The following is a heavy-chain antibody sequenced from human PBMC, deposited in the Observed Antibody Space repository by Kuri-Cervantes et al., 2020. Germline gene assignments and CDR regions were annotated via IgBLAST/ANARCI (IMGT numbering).Heavy chain of an antibody. Sequence: ASVKVSCKASGYTFTNSDINWVRQATGQGLEWMGWISAYNGDTNYAQKLQGRVTMTTDTSTSTAYMELRSLKSDDTAVYYCARDSEWATICYYWGQGTLVTVSS. CDR3: ARDSEWATICYY. V-gene: IGHV1-18*01. J-gene: IGHJ4*02. D-gene: IGHD2-2*01. CDR2: ISAYNGDT. CDR1: GYTFTNSD.